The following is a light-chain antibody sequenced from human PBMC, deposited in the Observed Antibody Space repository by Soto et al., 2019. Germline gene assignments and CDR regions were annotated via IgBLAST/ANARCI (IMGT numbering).Light chain of an antibody. CDR2: DNN. CDR3: GTWDSSLSAWV. V-gene: IGLV1-51*01. Sequence: QSVLTQPPSVSAAPGQKVTISCSGSSSNIGNNYVSWYQQLPGTAPKLLIYDNNKRPSGIPDRFSGSKSGTSATLGITGLQTGDEADYHCGTWDSSLSAWVFGTGTKLTVL. CDR1: SSNIGNNY. J-gene: IGLJ1*01.